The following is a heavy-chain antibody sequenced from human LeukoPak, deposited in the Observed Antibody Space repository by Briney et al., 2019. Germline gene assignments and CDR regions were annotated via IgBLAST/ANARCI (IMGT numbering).Heavy chain of an antibody. J-gene: IGHJ5*02. Sequence: PGGSLRLSCAASGFTFGSYWMSWVRQAPGKGLEWVANIKQDGSEKYYVDSVKGRLTISRDNAKNSLYLQMNSLRAEDTAVYYRARDQYATVTPNWFDPWGQGTLVTVSS. D-gene: IGHD4-17*01. CDR1: GFTFGSYW. CDR2: IKQDGSEK. CDR3: ARDQYATVTPNWFDP. V-gene: IGHV3-7*03.